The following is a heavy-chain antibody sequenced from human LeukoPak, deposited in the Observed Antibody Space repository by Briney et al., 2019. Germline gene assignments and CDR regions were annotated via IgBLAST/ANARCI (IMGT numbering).Heavy chain of an antibody. V-gene: IGHV1-24*01. CDR1: GYTLADLS. J-gene: IGHJ4*02. Sequence: ASVKVSCKVSGYTLADLSIQWVRQAPGNGLEWMGSLHSEDGETFYTQKSEGRVTMTEDTATDTSYMELSSLRSDDTAVYYCATEISHLRGFEYWGQGTLVTVSS. CDR2: LHSEDGET. CDR3: ATEISHLRGFEY. D-gene: IGHD4-17*01.